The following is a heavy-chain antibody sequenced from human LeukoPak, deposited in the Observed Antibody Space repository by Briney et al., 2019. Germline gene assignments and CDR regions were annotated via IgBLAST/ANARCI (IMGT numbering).Heavy chain of an antibody. J-gene: IGHJ6*04. CDR1: GFTFSNYA. CDR2: ISGSDGST. CDR3: ARAVAAYYYYYGMDV. Sequence: GGSLRLSCAASGFTFSNYAMNWVRQAPGKGLEQVSLISGSDGSTYYADSVKGRFTISRDNSKNTLYLQMNSLRAEDTAVYYCARAVAAYYYYYGMDVWGKGTTVTVSS. V-gene: IGHV3-23*01. D-gene: IGHD6-19*01.